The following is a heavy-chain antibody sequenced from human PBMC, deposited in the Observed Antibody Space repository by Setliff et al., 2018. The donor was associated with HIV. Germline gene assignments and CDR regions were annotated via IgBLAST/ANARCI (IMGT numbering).Heavy chain of an antibody. CDR2: MHPNTGAT. Sequence: ASVKVSCKAAGYTFSDYNIHWMRQAPGQAFEWMGWMHPNTGATSYAQKFQGRVTMTRDTFITTAYMELSSLRSDDTAVYYCARMGESPPHSSSWYYWGQGTLVTVSS. V-gene: IGHV1-2*02. CDR3: ARMGESPPHSSSWYY. D-gene: IGHD6-13*01. CDR1: GYTFSDYN. J-gene: IGHJ4*02.